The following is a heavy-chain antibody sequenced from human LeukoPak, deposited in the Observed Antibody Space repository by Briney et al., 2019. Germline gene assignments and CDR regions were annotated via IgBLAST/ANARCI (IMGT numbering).Heavy chain of an antibody. D-gene: IGHD6-19*01. CDR2: ISSSGSTI. V-gene: IGHV3-48*04. CDR3: ARDQTRGYSSGRTDAFDI. J-gene: IGHJ3*02. CDR1: GFTFSSYS. Sequence: GGSLRLSCAASGFTFSSYSMTWIRQAPGKGLEWVSYISSSGSTIYYADSVKGRFTISRDNAKNSLYLQMNSLRAEDTAVYYCARDQTRGYSSGRTDAFDIWGQGTMVTVSS.